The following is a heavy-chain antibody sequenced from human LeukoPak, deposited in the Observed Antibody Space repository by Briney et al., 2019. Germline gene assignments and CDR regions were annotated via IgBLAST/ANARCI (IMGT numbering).Heavy chain of an antibody. V-gene: IGHV3-21*01. D-gene: IGHD3-10*01. Sequence: PGGSLRLSCAASGFTFSSYNMNWVRQAPEKGLEWVSSISSSSSYMYYADSVKGRFTISRDNAKNSLYLQMNSLRAEDMAVYYCARDPSGGDYWGQGTLVTVSS. CDR2: ISSSSSYM. J-gene: IGHJ4*02. CDR3: ARDPSGGDY. CDR1: GFTFSSYN.